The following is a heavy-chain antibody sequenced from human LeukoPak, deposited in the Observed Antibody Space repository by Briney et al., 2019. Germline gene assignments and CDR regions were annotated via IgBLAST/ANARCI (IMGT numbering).Heavy chain of an antibody. CDR2: INHSGST. CDR1: GGSISSYY. Sequence: SETLSLTCTVSGGSISSYYWSWIRQPPGKGLEWIGEINHSGSTNYNPSLKSRVTISVDTSKNQFSLKLSSVTAADTAVYYCARGLPYSSSSNIWGYNWFDPWGQGTLVTVSS. CDR3: ARGLPYSSSSNIWGYNWFDP. J-gene: IGHJ5*02. D-gene: IGHD6-6*01. V-gene: IGHV4-34*01.